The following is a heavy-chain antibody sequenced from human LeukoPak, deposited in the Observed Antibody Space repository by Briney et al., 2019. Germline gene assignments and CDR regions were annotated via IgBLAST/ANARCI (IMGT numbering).Heavy chain of an antibody. J-gene: IGHJ4*02. CDR3: ARVLVTTVTGAFDY. V-gene: IGHV4-59*01. CDR2: IFNTGST. CDR1: GGSISTYY. D-gene: IGHD4-17*01. Sequence: PSETLSLTCTVSGGSISTYYWSWIRQPPGKGLEWIGYIFNTGSTNFNPSLKSRVTISVDTSKNQFSLKVNSVTAADTAVYYYARVLVTTVTGAFDYWGQGTLVTVSS.